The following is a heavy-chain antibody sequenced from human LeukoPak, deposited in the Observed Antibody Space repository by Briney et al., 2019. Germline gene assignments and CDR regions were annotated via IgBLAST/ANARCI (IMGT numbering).Heavy chain of an antibody. V-gene: IGHV4-59*01. CDR2: ISYTGST. CDR3: ARDDYRGVTNFDP. CDR1: GGSISPYF. Sequence: SETLFLTCTVSGGSISPYFWSWIRQAPGKGLEWIGYISYTGSTNYNPSLKSRVTISVDTSKNQFSLQLSSVTAADTAVYYCARDDYRGVTNFDPWGQGTLVTVSS. D-gene: IGHD3-10*01. J-gene: IGHJ5*02.